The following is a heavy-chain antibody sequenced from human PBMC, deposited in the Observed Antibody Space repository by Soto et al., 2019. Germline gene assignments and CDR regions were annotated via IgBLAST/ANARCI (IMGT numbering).Heavy chain of an antibody. V-gene: IGHV3-33*01. J-gene: IGHJ4*02. Sequence: QVQLVESGGGVVQPGRSLRLSCAASGFTFSSYGMHWVRQAPGKGLEWVAVIWHDGSNKYYADSVKGRFTISRDNSKNTLYLQMNSLRAEDTAVYYCARSFGGYCTNGVCYTGGAGFDYWGQGTLVTVSS. CDR1: GFTFSSYG. CDR3: ARSFGGYCTNGVCYTGGAGFDY. D-gene: IGHD2-8*01. CDR2: IWHDGSNK.